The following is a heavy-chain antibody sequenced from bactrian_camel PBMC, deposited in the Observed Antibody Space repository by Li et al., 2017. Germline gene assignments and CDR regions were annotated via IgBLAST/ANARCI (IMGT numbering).Heavy chain of an antibody. J-gene: IGHJ4*01. D-gene: IGHD5*01. CDR3: AASTGYRGDYNY. V-gene: IGHV3S60*01. Sequence: HVQLVESGGGSLQAGGSLTLSCAASGLVYPFWSMAWFRQAPGKEREFVARIYTNDPGTWYDDSVEGRFTISQDNTKTTVFLRMNTLIPQDTAIYYCAASTGYRGDYNYWGQGTQVTVS. CDR2: IYTNDPGT. CDR1: GLVYPFWS.